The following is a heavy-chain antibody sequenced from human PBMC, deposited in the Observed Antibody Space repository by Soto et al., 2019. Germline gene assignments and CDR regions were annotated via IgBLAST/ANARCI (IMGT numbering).Heavy chain of an antibody. CDR1: GFTFSSYA. D-gene: IGHD3-10*01. Sequence: GGSLRLSCAASGFTFSSYAMSWVRQAPGKGLEWVSAISGSGGSTYYADSVKGRFTISRDNSKNTLYLQMNSLRAEDTAVYYCAKETLTQYYYGSGRGYWGQGTLVTVSS. J-gene: IGHJ4*02. CDR3: AKETLTQYYYGSGRGY. CDR2: ISGSGGST. V-gene: IGHV3-23*01.